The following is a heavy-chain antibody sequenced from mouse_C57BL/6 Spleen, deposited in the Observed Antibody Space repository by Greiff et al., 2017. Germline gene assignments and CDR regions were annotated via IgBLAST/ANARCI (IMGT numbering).Heavy chain of an antibody. CDR2: IYPGDGDT. D-gene: IGHD1-1*01. CDR3: ARLDYYGSSYVDY. V-gene: IGHV1-82*01. J-gene: IGHJ2*01. Sequence: QVQLKQSGPELVKPGASVKISCKASGYAFSSSWMNWVKQRPGKGLEWIGRIYPGDGDTNYNGKFKGKATLTADKSSSTAYMQLSSLTSEDSAVXFCARLDYYGSSYVDYWGQGTTLTVSS. CDR1: GYAFSSSW.